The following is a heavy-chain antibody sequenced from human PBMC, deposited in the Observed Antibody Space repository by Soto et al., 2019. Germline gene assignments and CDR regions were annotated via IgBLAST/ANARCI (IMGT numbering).Heavy chain of an antibody. CDR1: GYTFTSYY. CDR2: INPSGGST. CDR3: ARGGKEGDFRYYYNYYGMDV. Sequence: QVQLVQSGAEVKKPGASVKVSCKASGYTFTSYYMHWVRQAPGQGLEWMGIINPSGGSTSYAQKFQGRVTLTGDTSTSTVYKELSSLSSEDTAVYYCARGGKEGDFRYYYNYYGMDVWGQGTTVTVSS. J-gene: IGHJ6*02. V-gene: IGHV1-46*03. D-gene: IGHD2-21*02.